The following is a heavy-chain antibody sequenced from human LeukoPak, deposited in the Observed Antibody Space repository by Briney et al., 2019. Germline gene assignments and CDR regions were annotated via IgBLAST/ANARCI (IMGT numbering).Heavy chain of an antibody. V-gene: IGHV7-4-1*02. J-gene: IGHJ4*02. Sequence: ASVKVSCKASGYTFANYAMNWVRQAPGQGLEWMGWIHPSTGNPAYAQGFSGRFVFSLDTSVSTTYLQIRSLKAEDTAVYFCARAFQSLGGLSLPDYWGQGTLVTVSS. CDR1: GYTFANYA. CDR2: IHPSTGNP. D-gene: IGHD3-16*02. CDR3: ARAFQSLGGLSLPDY.